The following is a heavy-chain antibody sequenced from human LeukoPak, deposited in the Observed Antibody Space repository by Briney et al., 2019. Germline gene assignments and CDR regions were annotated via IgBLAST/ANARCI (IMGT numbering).Heavy chain of an antibody. J-gene: IGHJ6*03. V-gene: IGHV3-21*01. D-gene: IGHD1-1*01. CDR1: GFTFSSYS. CDR2: ISSSSRYI. CDR3: ARDGRPYYYMDV. Sequence: GGSLRLSCAASGFTFSSYSMNWVRQAPGKGLEWVSSISSSSRYISYADSVKGRLTISRDNAKNSLYLQMNSLRAEDTAVYYCARDGRPYYYMDVWGKGTTVTVSS.